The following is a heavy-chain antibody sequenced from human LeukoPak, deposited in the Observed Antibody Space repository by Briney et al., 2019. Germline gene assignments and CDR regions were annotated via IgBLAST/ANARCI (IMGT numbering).Heavy chain of an antibody. J-gene: IGHJ4*02. CDR3: AASTLYCGSTSCYLDY. Sequence: SQTLSLTCAISGDSVSSNSAAWNWIRQSPSRGLEWLGRTYYRSKWYNDYAVSVKSRITINPDTSKNQFSLQLNSVTPEDTAVYYCAASTLYCGSTSCYLDYWGQGTLVTVSS. D-gene: IGHD2-2*01. CDR2: TYYRSKWYN. CDR1: GDSVSSNSAA. V-gene: IGHV6-1*01.